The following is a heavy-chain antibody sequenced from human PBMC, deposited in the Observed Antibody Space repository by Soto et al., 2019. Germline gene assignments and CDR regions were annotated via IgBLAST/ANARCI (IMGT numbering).Heavy chain of an antibody. D-gene: IGHD2-15*01. CDR2: ISAYNGNT. J-gene: IGHJ4*02. CDR1: GYTFTSYG. CDR3: ARDAGVTAATPIDY. Sequence: ASVKVSCKASGYTFTSYGISWVRQAPGQGLEWMGWISAYNGNTNYAQKLQGRVTMTTDTSTSTAYMELRSLRSDDTAVYYWARDAGVTAATPIDYWGQGTLVTVSS. V-gene: IGHV1-18*01.